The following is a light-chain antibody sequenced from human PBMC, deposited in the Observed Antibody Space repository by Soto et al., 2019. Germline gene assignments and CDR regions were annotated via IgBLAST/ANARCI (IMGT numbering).Light chain of an antibody. CDR3: QPYCCSFT. CDR2: GVS. Sequence: EIVLTQSPGTLSLSPGERATLSCRASQSVTSSYLAWYQQKPGQAPRLLIYGVSGRATGIPDRFSSSGSGTDFTLTISSLEPEDFAVYYYQPYCCSFTFGPATKVDVK. J-gene: IGKJ3*01. V-gene: IGKV3-20*01. CDR1: QSVTSSY.